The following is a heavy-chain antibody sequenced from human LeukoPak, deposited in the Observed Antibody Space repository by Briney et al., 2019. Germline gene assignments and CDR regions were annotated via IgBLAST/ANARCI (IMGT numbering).Heavy chain of an antibody. V-gene: IGHV3-30*18. J-gene: IGHJ6*02. CDR2: ISYDESDK. CDR3: AKGVVAATNAAYYGMDV. Sequence: GGSLRLSCAASGFTFSNYGMHWVRQAPGKGLEWVAVISYDESDKYYADSVKGRFTISRDNSKNTLYLQMNSLRPEDTAVYYCAKGVVAATNAAYYGMDVWGQGTTVTISS. CDR1: GFTFSNYG. D-gene: IGHD2-15*01.